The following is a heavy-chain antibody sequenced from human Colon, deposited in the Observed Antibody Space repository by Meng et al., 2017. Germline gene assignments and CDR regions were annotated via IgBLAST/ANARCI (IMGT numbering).Heavy chain of an antibody. D-gene: IGHD1-7*01. Sequence: QGSAPHLVPPSGALPPAWLVSGDSTANRKWWGWLRQAPGKGPEWIGEISNSYKTVYSPSLKSRVRISLDKSNNQFSLTLTSVTAADTAVYYCARERVRELGLFDSWGQGILVTVSS. CDR3: ARERVRELGLFDS. V-gene: IGHV4-4*02. J-gene: IGHJ4*02. CDR2: ISNSYKT. CDR1: GDSTANRKW.